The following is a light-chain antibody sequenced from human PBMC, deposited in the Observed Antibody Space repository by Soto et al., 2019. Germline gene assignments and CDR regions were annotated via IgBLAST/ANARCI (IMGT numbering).Light chain of an antibody. V-gene: IGLV2-14*03. CDR3: SSFTSNSTRV. Sequence: QSALTQPASVSGSPGQSITISCTGTSSDVGGYDYVSWYQQHPGKVPKLLIYDVSDRPSGVSDRFSGSKSGNTASLTISGLQPEDEADYYCSSFTSNSTRVFGGGTKVTVL. CDR2: DVS. J-gene: IGLJ1*01. CDR1: SSDVGGYDY.